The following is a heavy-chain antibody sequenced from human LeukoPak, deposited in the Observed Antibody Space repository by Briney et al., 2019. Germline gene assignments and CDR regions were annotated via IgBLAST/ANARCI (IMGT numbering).Heavy chain of an antibody. D-gene: IGHD3-3*02. CDR3: ARIGDHFHWYLDL. CDR2: LYSGADT. J-gene: IGHJ2*01. V-gene: IGHV3-53*01. Sequence: SGGSLRLSCTASGFTVATNYMNWVRQPPGKGLEWVSILYSGADTYYADSVKGRFVVSRDSSKNMLFLHMDALRPEDTAVYYCARIGDHFHWYLDLWGRGTLVTVSS. CDR1: GFTVATNY.